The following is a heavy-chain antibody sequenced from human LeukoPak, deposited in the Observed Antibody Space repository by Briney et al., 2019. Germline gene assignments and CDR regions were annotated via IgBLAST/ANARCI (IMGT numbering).Heavy chain of an antibody. CDR2: ISGSGGST. CDR3: ARDFNYYYGMDV. Sequence: GGSLRLSCAASGFTFSSYAMSWVRQAPGKGLEWVSAISGSGGSTCYADSVKGRFTISRDNSKNTLYLQMNSLRAEDTAVYYCARDFNYYYGMDVWGQGTTVTVSS. J-gene: IGHJ6*02. V-gene: IGHV3-23*01. CDR1: GFTFSSYA.